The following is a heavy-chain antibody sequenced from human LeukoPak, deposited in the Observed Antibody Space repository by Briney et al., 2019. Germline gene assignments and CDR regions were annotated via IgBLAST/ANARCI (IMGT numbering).Heavy chain of an antibody. CDR2: INTNNGDT. J-gene: IGHJ4*02. V-gene: IGHV1-2*02. D-gene: IGHD2-15*01. CDR1: GYTFTGNY. Sequence: ASVNLSCKASGYTFTGNYMHWVRQVPGQGLQWIGSINTNNGDTNYADSFKGRVAMTRDTSNNSPYMELSRLRSEDTAVYYCARPRGGLHVVRYWGQGNLVSVSS. CDR3: ARPRGGLHVVRY.